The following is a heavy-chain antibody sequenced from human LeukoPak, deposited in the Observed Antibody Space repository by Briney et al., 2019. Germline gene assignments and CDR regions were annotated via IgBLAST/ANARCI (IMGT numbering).Heavy chain of an antibody. CDR3: ARGTPRAWFDP. CDR2: IYYSGST. J-gene: IGHJ5*02. V-gene: IGHV4-39*07. Sequence: SETLSLTCTVSGGSISSSSYYWGWIRQPPGKGLEWIGSIYYSGSTYYNPSLKSRVTISVDTSKNQFSLKLSSVTAADTAVYYCARGTPRAWFDPWGQGTLVTVSS. D-gene: IGHD1-1*01. CDR1: GGSISSSSYY.